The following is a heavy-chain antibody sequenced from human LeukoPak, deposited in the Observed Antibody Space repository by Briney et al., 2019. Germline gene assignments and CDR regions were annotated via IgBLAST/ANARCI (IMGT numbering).Heavy chain of an antibody. D-gene: IGHD3-22*01. Sequence: PGGSLGLSCAASGFTFSSYGMSWVRQAPGKGLEWVSAISGSGGSTYYADSVKGRFTISRDNSKNTLYLQMNSLRAEDTAVYYCAKDPNKIPYYYDSSGGWGQGTLVTVSS. J-gene: IGHJ4*02. CDR2: ISGSGGST. V-gene: IGHV3-23*01. CDR3: AKDPNKIPYYYDSSGG. CDR1: GFTFSSYG.